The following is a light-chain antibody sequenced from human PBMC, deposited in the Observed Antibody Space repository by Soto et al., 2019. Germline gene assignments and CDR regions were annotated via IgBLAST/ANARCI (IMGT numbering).Light chain of an antibody. CDR1: QTVRNNY. CDR3: QQRSNWPRT. Sequence: EFVLTQSPGTLSLSPGERATLSCSASQTVRNNYLAWYQQKPGQAPRLLIYDASSRATGIPDRFSGGGSGTDFTLTISSLEPEDFAVYYCQQRSNWPRTFGQGTKVDIK. J-gene: IGKJ1*01. CDR2: DAS. V-gene: IGKV3D-20*02.